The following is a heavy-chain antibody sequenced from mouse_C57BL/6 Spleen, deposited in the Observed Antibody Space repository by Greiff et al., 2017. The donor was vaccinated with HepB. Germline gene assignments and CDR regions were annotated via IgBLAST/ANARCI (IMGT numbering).Heavy chain of an antibody. Sequence: QVQLKESGPGLVQPSQSLSITCTVSGFSLTSYGVHWVRQSPGKGLEWLGVIWSGGSTDYNAAFISRLSISKDNSKSQVFFKMNSLQADDTAIYYCARNNYSNYGDYFDYWGQGTTLTVSS. CDR3: ARNNYSNYGDYFDY. J-gene: IGHJ2*01. CDR2: IWSGGST. V-gene: IGHV2-2*01. CDR1: GFSLTSYG. D-gene: IGHD2-5*01.